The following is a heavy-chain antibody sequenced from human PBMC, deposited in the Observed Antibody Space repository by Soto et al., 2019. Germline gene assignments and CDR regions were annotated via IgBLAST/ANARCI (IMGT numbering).Heavy chain of an antibody. Sequence: EVQLVESGGGLVQPGGSLRLSCKASGFIVSDTYVNWVRQAPGKGLEWVSVISNRGDTHYADSVRGRFSLSRHISDNTVHLQMNNLRVEDTAVYYCAREPRYCRGGSCSITGDAYDIWGQGTMVTVSS. J-gene: IGHJ3*02. CDR1: GFIVSDTY. V-gene: IGHV3-66*01. D-gene: IGHD2-15*01. CDR3: AREPRYCRGGSCSITGDAYDI. CDR2: ISNRGDT.